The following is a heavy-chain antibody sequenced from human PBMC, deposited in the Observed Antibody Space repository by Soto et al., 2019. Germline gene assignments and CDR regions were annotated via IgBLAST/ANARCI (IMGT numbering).Heavy chain of an antibody. CDR3: AKNNLFGSGTNDY. CDR1: GFTFSRYA. Sequence: EVQLLDSGGGLVQPGGSLRLSCAASGFTFSRYAMSWVRQAPGKGLEWVSAISGSGGSTYYADSVKGRFTISRDNSKNTLYLQKNSLTAEDTAVYFCAKNNLFGSGTNDYWGPGTLVTVSS. J-gene: IGHJ4*02. D-gene: IGHD3-10*01. V-gene: IGHV3-23*01. CDR2: ISGSGGST.